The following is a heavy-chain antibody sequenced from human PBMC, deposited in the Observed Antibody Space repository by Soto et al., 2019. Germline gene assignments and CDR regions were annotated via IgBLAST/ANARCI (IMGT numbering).Heavy chain of an antibody. V-gene: IGHV1-3*01. CDR3: ATLYIVGATTPFDY. CDR2: INAGNGNT. J-gene: IGHJ4*02. CDR1: GYTFTSYA. D-gene: IGHD1-26*01. Sequence: ASVKVSCKASGYTFTSYAMHWVRQAPGQRLEWMGWINAGNGNTKYSQKFQGRVTITRDTSASTAYMELSSLRSEDTAVYYCATLYIVGATTPFDYWGQGTLVTVSS.